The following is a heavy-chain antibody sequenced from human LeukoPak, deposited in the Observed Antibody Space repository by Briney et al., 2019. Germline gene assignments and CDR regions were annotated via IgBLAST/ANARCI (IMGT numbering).Heavy chain of an antibody. CDR2: ISSSGSYK. CDR1: GFDFSRHS. J-gene: IGHJ4*02. Sequence: GGSLRLSCAAPGFDFSRHSMHWIRQAPGKGLEWVSSISSSGSYKYYTDSLKGRLTISRDNAGDSVFLLLQSLTVEDTAVYYCARGMIRGALWCVDFWGLGSLVTVPS. V-gene: IGHV3-21*01. D-gene: IGHD4/OR15-4a*01. CDR3: ARGMIRGALWCVDF.